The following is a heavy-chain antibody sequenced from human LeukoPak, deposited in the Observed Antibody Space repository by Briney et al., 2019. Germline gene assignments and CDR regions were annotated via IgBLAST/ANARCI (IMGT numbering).Heavy chain of an antibody. V-gene: IGHV4-59*01. CDR3: AREEMTSGYYFDY. D-gene: IGHD5-24*01. J-gene: IGHJ4*02. CDR1: GGCINNYY. CDR2: IYYSGTT. Sequence: SETLSLTCTLSGGCINNYYWSWIRQPPGKGLEWIGYIYYSGTTNYNPSLKSRVTISVDTSKNHFHLKLTSVTAADTAVYYCAREEMTSGYYFDYWGQGTLVTVSS.